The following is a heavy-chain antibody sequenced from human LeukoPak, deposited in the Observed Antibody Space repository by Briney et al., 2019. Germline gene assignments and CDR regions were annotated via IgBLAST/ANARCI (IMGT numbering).Heavy chain of an antibody. CDR3: AKRAVIWKQLGGRRYFDY. V-gene: IGHV3-30*02. CDR1: GFTFGSYG. D-gene: IGHD6-6*01. J-gene: IGHJ4*02. CDR2: IRYDGSNR. Sequence: PGGSLRLSCAASGFTFGSYGMHWVRQAPGKGLEWVAFIRYDGSNRYYADSVKGRFTISRDNSKNTLYLQMNSLRAEDTAVYYCAKRAVIWKQLGGRRYFDYWGQGTLVTVSS.